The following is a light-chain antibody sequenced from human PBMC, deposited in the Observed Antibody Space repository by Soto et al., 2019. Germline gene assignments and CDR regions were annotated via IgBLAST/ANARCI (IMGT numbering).Light chain of an antibody. CDR3: QQYNSYQYT. Sequence: DIQMTQSPSTLSASVGDRVTITCRASQSISSWLAWYQQKPGKAPKLLIYDASSLESVVPSRFSGSGSGTEFTLTSSSLQPDDFATYYCQQYNSYQYTFGQGTKLEIK. CDR1: QSISSW. V-gene: IGKV1-5*01. J-gene: IGKJ2*01. CDR2: DAS.